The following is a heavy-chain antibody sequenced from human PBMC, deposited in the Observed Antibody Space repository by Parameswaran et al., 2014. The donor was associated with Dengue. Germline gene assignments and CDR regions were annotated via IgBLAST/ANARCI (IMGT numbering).Heavy chain of an antibody. V-gene: IGHV3-11*05. CDR3: TRAGGGATEN. CDR1: GFTFSDYY. CDR2: IGSSSSYT. J-gene: IGHJ4*02. Sequence: GGSLRLSCAASGFTFSDYYMGWIRQAPGKGLEWISYIGSSSSYTNYGDSVKGRFTISRDNAKNSLYLQMNSLRVEDTAVYYCTRAGGGATENWGQGTLVTVSS. D-gene: IGHD2-15*01.